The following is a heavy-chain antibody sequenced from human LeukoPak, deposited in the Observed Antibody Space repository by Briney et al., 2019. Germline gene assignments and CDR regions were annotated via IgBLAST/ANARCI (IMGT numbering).Heavy chain of an antibody. Sequence: ASVKVSCKASGGTFSSYAISWVRQAPGQGLEWMGWISAYNGNTNYAQKLQGRVTMTTDTSTSTAYMELRSLRSDDTAVYYCARDFAGDSSGYSDYWGQGTLVTVSS. CDR1: GGTFSSYA. D-gene: IGHD3-22*01. J-gene: IGHJ4*02. CDR3: ARDFAGDSSGYSDY. CDR2: ISAYNGNT. V-gene: IGHV1-18*01.